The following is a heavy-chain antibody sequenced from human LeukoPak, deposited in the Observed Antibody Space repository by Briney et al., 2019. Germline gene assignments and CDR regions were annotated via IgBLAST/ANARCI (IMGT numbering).Heavy chain of an antibody. CDR2: INPNSGGA. CDR3: ARGPDTAMGGDIDY. CDR1: AYTFTVYY. Sequence: ASVTLCCKASAYTFTVYYMHWVRQAPGQWLEWMGWINPNSGGANYAQKFQGRVTMTRDTSISTAYMELSRLRSDDTAVYYCARGPDTAMGGDIDYWGQGTLVTVSS. V-gene: IGHV1-2*02. D-gene: IGHD5-18*01. J-gene: IGHJ4*02.